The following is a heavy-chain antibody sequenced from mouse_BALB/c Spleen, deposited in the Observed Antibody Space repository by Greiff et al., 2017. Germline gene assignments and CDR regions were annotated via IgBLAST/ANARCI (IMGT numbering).Heavy chain of an antibody. Sequence: EVQVVESGGDLVKPGGSLKLSCAASGFTFSSYGMSWVRQTPDKRLEWVATISSGGSYTYYPDSVKGRFTISRDNAKNTLYLQMSSLKSEDTAMYYCARGGSTMITAWFAYWGQGTLVTVSA. J-gene: IGHJ3*01. CDR2: ISSGGSYT. V-gene: IGHV5-6*01. D-gene: IGHD2-4*01. CDR1: GFTFSSYG. CDR3: ARGGSTMITAWFAY.